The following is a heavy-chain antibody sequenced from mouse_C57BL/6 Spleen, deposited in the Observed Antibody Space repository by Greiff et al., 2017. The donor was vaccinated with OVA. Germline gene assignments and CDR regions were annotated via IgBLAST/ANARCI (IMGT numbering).Heavy chain of an antibody. CDR1: GYTFTEYT. Sequence: VQLQQSGAELVKPGASVKLSCTASGYTFTEYTIHWVKQRSGKGLEWIGWLYTGSGRKKHNEKLKEKATLTADKSSSPVYMELSRFTSENSPVYFCARHDIDSSGYNFVYWGQGTTLTVSS. CDR3: ARHDIDSSGYNFVY. CDR2: LYTGSGRK. J-gene: IGHJ2*01. D-gene: IGHD3-2*02. V-gene: IGHV1-62-2*01.